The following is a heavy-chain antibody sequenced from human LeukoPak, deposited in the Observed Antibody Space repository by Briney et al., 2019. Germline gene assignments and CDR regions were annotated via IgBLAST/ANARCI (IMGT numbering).Heavy chain of an antibody. CDR1: GFTFSSYW. CDR2: IKQDGSDK. D-gene: IGHD1-26*01. CDR3: ARVAHSGSYLGAFDI. J-gene: IGHJ3*02. V-gene: IGHV3-7*01. Sequence: PGGSLRLSCAASGFTFSSYWMSWVRQAPGKGLEWVAKIKQDGSDKYYVDSVKRRFTISRDNAKNSLYLQMNSLRAEDTAVYYCARVAHSGSYLGAFDIWGQGTMVTVSS.